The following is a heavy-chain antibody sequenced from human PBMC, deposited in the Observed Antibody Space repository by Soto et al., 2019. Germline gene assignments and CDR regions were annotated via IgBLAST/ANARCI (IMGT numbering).Heavy chain of an antibody. CDR1: GFTFSDHY. Sequence: PGGSLRLSCAASGFTFSDHYMDWVRQAPGKGLEWIARTRNKANSHTTEYAASVKGRFTISRDDSQNSLYLQMNSLETEDTAVYYCAIVRKVGSGNRYFDYWGQGTLVTVSS. D-gene: IGHD6-19*01. CDR2: TRNKANSHTT. CDR3: AIVRKVGSGNRYFDY. J-gene: IGHJ4*02. V-gene: IGHV3-72*01.